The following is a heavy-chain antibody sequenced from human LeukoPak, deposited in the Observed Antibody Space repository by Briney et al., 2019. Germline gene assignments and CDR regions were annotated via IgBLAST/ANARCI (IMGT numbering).Heavy chain of an antibody. J-gene: IGHJ4*02. V-gene: IGHV4-39*01. D-gene: IGHD3-22*01. CDR2: IYYSGST. CDR3: ARQGVDRYYYDSSGSNKGFDY. Sequence: SETLSPTCTVSGGSISSSSYYWGWICQPPGKGLEWIGSIYYSGSTYYNPSLKSRVTISVDTSKNQFSLRLSSVTAADTAVYYCARQGVDRYYYDSSGSNKGFDYWGQGTLVTVSS. CDR1: GGSISSSSYY.